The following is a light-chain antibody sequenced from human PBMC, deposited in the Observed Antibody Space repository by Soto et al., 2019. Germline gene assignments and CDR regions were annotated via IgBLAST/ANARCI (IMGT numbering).Light chain of an antibody. CDR2: EDN. Sequence: NFMLTQPHSVSESPGKTVTISCTRSGGSITSGYVQWYQQRPGSAPTTVIYEDNQRPSGVPDRFSGSIDSSSNSASLTISGLTTEDEADYYCQSYHSSYPYVFGTGTKLTVL. V-gene: IGLV6-57*03. J-gene: IGLJ1*01. CDR1: GGSITSGY. CDR3: QSYHSSYPYV.